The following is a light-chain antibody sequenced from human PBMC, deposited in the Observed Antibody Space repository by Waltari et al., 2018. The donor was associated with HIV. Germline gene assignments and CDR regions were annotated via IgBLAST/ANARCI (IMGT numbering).Light chain of an antibody. J-gene: IGLJ2*01. CDR1: SSHLWTPHA. Sequence: QSVLTQPPSASGAPGLGVTPPRTGPSSHLWTPHAPWYQQAPGTAPQPLISHTNNRPSGVPERFSGSKSGTSASLAITGLQAEDEADYYCQSSDSTLSGSVFDGGTKLTVL. CDR2: HTN. CDR3: QSSDSTLSGSV. V-gene: IGLV1-40*01.